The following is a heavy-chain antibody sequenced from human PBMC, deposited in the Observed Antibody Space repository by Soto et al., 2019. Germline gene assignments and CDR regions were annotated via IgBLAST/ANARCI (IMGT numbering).Heavy chain of an antibody. D-gene: IGHD6-13*01. CDR3: ATAAPGIAAAGTPPYNWFDP. CDR1: GYTLTELS. Sequence: ASVKVSCKVSGYTLTELSMHWVRQAPGKGLEWMGGFDPEDGETIYAQKFQGRVTMTEDTSTDTAYMELSGLRSEDTAVYYCATAAPGIAAAGTPPYNWFDPWGQGTLVTSPQ. J-gene: IGHJ5*02. V-gene: IGHV1-24*01. CDR2: FDPEDGET.